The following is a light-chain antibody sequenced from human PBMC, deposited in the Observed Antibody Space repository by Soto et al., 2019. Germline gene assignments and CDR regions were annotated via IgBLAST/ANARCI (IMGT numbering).Light chain of an antibody. CDR3: SSYAGSKNV. J-gene: IGLJ2*01. CDR1: SSDVGGYNY. Sequence: QSALTQPPSASGSPGQSVTISCTGTSSDVGGYNYVSWYQQHPGKAPKLMINEVSKRPSGVPDRFSGSKSGNTASLTVSVLQAEDQADYYCSSYAGSKNVFGGATNLTVL. V-gene: IGLV2-8*01. CDR2: EVS.